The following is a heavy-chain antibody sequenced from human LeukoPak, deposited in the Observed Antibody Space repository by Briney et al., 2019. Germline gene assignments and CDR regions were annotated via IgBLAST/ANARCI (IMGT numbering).Heavy chain of an antibody. D-gene: IGHD5-18*01. J-gene: IGHJ6*03. CDR2: IYYSGST. Sequence: SETLSLTCTVSGGSISSYYWSWIRQPPGEGLEWIGYIYYSGSTNYNPSLKSRVTISVDTSKNQFSLKLSSVTAADTAVYYCARGRGYSYGYYYYYYMDVWGKGTTVTVSS. CDR3: ARGRGYSYGYYYYYYMDV. CDR1: GGSISSYY. V-gene: IGHV4-59*01.